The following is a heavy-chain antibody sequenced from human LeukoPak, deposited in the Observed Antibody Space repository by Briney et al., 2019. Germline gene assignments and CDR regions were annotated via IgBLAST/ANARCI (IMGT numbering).Heavy chain of an antibody. D-gene: IGHD2-2*01. CDR3: ARGRGVVVPAALDY. Sequence: PGGSLRLSCAASGFTFSSYAMSWVRQAPGKGLEWVSAISGSGGSTYYADSVKGRFTISRDNAKNSLYLQMNSLRAEDTAVYYCARGRGVVVPAALDYWGQGTLVTVSS. V-gene: IGHV3-23*01. J-gene: IGHJ4*02. CDR1: GFTFSSYA. CDR2: ISGSGGST.